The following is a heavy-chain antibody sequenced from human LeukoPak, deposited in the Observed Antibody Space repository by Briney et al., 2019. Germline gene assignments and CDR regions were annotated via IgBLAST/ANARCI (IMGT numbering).Heavy chain of an antibody. D-gene: IGHD3-3*01. CDR1: GFTFSSYG. J-gene: IGHJ3*02. V-gene: IGHV3-30*02. Sequence: PGGSLRLSCAASGFTFSSYGMHWVRQAPGKGLEWVAFIRYDGSNKYYADSVKGRFTISRDNSKNTLYLQMNSLRAEDTAVYYCAKVVRITIFGSSWGDAFDIWGQGTMVTVSS. CDR3: AKVVRITIFGSSWGDAFDI. CDR2: IRYDGSNK.